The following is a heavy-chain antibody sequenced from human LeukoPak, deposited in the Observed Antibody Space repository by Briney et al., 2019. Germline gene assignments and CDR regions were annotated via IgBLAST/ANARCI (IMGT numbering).Heavy chain of an antibody. CDR1: GFTFSSYA. Sequence: PGGSLRLSCAASGFTFSSYAMSWVRQAPGKGLEWVSAISGSGGSTYYADSVKGRFTISRDNSKNTLYLQMNSLRAEDTAVYYCAEGWAAAGSWDYYYYGMDVWGQGTTVTVSS. V-gene: IGHV3-23*01. D-gene: IGHD6-13*01. CDR2: ISGSGGST. CDR3: AEGWAAAGSWDYYYYGMDV. J-gene: IGHJ6*02.